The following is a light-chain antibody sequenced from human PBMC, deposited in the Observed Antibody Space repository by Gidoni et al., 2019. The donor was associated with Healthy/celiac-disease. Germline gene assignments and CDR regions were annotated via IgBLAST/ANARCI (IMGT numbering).Light chain of an antibody. J-gene: IGLJ1*01. CDR1: SSNIGAGYD. CDR3: QSYDSSLSVV. Sequence: QSVLTQPPSVSWAQGQRVTISGTGSSSNIGAGYDVHWYQQLPGTAPKLLIYGNSNRPSGVPDRFSGSKSGTSASLAITGLQAEDEADYYCQSYDSSLSVVFGTGTKVTVL. V-gene: IGLV1-40*01. CDR2: GNS.